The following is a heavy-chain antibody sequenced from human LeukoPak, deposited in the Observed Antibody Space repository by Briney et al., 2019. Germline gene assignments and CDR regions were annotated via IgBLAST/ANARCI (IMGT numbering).Heavy chain of an antibody. CDR3: ARGFGDWGLSWFDP. D-gene: IGHD3-10*01. V-gene: IGHV4-59*01. CDR1: GASISSYY. Sequence: SETLSLTCSVSGASISSYYWSWIRQPPGKGLEWIGYISYSGSTNYNPSLKSRVTISVDTSKNQFSLKLTSVTAADTAVYYCARGFGDWGLSWFDPWGQGTLVTVSS. J-gene: IGHJ5*02. CDR2: ISYSGST.